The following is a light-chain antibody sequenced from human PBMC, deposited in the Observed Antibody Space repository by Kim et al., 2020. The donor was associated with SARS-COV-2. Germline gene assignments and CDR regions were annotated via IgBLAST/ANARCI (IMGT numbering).Light chain of an antibody. V-gene: IGLV2-14*03. Sequence: QSITISCTGTSSDVGGYNYVSWYQHRPGKAPKLMIYDVSQRPSGVSDRFSGSKSGNAASLTISGLQAEDEADYYCYSYTGSSTPYVFGTGTKVTVL. CDR1: SSDVGGYNY. J-gene: IGLJ1*01. CDR2: DVS. CDR3: YSYTGSSTPYV.